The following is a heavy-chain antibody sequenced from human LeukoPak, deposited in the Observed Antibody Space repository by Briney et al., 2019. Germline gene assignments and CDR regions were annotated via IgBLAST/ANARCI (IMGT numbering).Heavy chain of an antibody. D-gene: IGHD3-3*01. CDR2: IIPIFGTA. Sequence: SVKVSCKASGGTFSSYAISWVRQAPGQGLEWMGGIIPIFGTANYAQKFQGRVTITADESTSTAYMELSSLRSEDTAVYYCARIGRFLEWLSSFDYWGQEPWSPSPQ. J-gene: IGHJ4*01. CDR1: GGTFSSYA. V-gene: IGHV1-69*13. CDR3: ARIGRFLEWLSSFDY.